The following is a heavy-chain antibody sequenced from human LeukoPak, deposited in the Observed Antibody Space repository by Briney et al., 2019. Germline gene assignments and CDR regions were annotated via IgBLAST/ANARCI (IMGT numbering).Heavy chain of an antibody. J-gene: IGHJ4*02. V-gene: IGHV3-23*01. CDR2: ISHSGGRT. Sequence: GGSLRLSCAASGFTFNNYDMTWVRQAPGKGLEWVSTISHSGGRTYYADSLEGRFAISRDNSKNTLFLQMNSLRAEDTAVYYCAKADRVASAATLDYWGQGTLVTVST. CDR1: GFTFNNYD. CDR3: AKADRVASAATLDY. D-gene: IGHD2-15*01.